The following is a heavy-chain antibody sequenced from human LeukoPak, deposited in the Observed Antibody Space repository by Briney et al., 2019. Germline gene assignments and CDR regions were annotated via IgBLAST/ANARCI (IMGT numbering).Heavy chain of an antibody. V-gene: IGHV3-7*01. CDR2: IKQEGSEK. D-gene: IGHD1-1*01. CDR1: GFTFRSHW. J-gene: IGHJ4*02. CDR3: ARADLTSGYDDY. Sequence: GGSLRLSCAASGFTFRSHWMSWVRQPPGDELEWVASIKQEGSEKYYVDSVKGRFTISRDNAKNSLYLQMNSLRAEDTAVYYCARADLTSGYDDYWGQGTLVTVSS.